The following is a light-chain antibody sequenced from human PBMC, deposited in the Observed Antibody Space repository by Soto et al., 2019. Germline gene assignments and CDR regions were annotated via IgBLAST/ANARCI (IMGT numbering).Light chain of an antibody. CDR3: QQVLRPPLT. V-gene: IGKV1-39*01. CDR1: QSVDNY. CDR2: AAS. Sequence: DIQITQSPSSLSASVGDTVTLTCRASQSVDNYLKWYQQQQGQRPGLLIYAASTLQSGVPSRFSGSGSGTDFTLTISGLQTEDFATYYCQQVLRPPLTFGPGTKVDIK. J-gene: IGKJ3*01.